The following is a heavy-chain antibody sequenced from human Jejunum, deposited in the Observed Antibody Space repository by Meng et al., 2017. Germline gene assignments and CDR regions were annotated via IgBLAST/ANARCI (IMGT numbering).Heavy chain of an antibody. CDR2: ISYSGST. D-gene: IGHD3-10*01. J-gene: IGHJ4*02. CDR3: ARQLSGSGTWVFDS. V-gene: IGHV4-39*01. CDR1: GGSISSSYYY. Sequence: QLQLQESGAGLVKASETLSLICTVSGGSISSSYYYWGWIRQPPGKGLDWTGTISYSGSTYYNPSLTSRVTISIDTSKNQFSLKLSSVTAADTAVYYCARQLSGSGTWVFDSWGQGILVTVSS.